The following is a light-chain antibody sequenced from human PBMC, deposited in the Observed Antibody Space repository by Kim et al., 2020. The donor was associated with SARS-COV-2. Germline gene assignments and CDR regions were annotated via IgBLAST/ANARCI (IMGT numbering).Light chain of an antibody. J-gene: IGKJ2*01. CDR3: QQYSNWTPYT. CDR2: GAS. CDR1: QSVSNN. Sequence: EIVMTQSPATLSLSPGERATLSCRASQSVSNNLAWYQRKPGQAPRLLIYGASTRATGIPARFSGSGSGTEFALTISSLQSEDFAVYYCQQYSNWTPYTFGQGTKLEIK. V-gene: IGKV3-15*01.